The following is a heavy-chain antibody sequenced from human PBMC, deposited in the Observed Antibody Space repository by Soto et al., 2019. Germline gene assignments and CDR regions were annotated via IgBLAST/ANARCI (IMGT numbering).Heavy chain of an antibody. J-gene: IGHJ5*02. CDR3: AKGSSGDFWSGCWFDP. CDR1: RFTPNSYV. Sequence: EVQLLESGGGLVQPGGSLRLSCAASRFTPNSYVMSWVRRAPGKGLQWVSSISGVAGATYYADSVKGRFAISRDNSKNTLYLQMNSLRAEDTAVYFCAKGSSGDFWSGCWFDPWGQGTLVTVS. V-gene: IGHV3-23*01. CDR2: ISGVAGAT. D-gene: IGHD3-3*01.